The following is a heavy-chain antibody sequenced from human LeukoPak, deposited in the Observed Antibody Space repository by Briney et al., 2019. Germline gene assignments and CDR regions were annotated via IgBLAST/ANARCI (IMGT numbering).Heavy chain of an antibody. CDR1: GFTFSSYG. D-gene: IGHD6-19*01. CDR3: AKDPTAYSSGWIFDY. J-gene: IGHJ4*02. CDR2: IRYDGSNK. Sequence: GGSLRLSCAASGFTFSSYGMHWVRQAPGKGLEWVAFIRYDGSNKYYADSVKGRFTISRDNSKNTLYLQMNSLRAEDTAVYYCAKDPTAYSSGWIFDYWGQGTLVTVSS. V-gene: IGHV3-30*02.